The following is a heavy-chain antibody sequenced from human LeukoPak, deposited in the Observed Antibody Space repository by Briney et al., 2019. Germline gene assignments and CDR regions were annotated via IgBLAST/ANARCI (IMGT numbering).Heavy chain of an antibody. V-gene: IGHV4-34*01. CDR3: SRGLPRNDFWSGFATYWFDP. Sequence: PSETLSLTCAVYGGSFSGYYWSWIPQPPGKGLEWIGEINHSGSTNYKPSLRSRVTISVDRPKKQFSLKLSSVNVADTAVCYCSRGLPRNDFWSGFATYWFDPWGRGTLVTVSS. D-gene: IGHD3-3*01. CDR1: GGSFSGYY. CDR2: INHSGST. J-gene: IGHJ5*02.